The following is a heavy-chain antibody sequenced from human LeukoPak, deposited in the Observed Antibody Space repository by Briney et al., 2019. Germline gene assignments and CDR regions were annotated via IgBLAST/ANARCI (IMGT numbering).Heavy chain of an antibody. CDR2: SHNSGET. V-gene: IGHV4-59*08. Sequence: SETLSLTCTVSGVSMTTYYWSWIRQPPGKGLEWIVYSHNSGETKYNPSLKSRITISVDTSKNEFSLKMTSVTAADTAVYYCGRQPGSTAAFDIWGQGTTVTVSA. CDR1: GVSMTTYY. CDR3: GRQPGSTAAFDI. J-gene: IGHJ3*02. D-gene: IGHD5-18*01.